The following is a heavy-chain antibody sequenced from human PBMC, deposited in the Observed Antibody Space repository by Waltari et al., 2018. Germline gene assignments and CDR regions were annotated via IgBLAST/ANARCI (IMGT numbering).Heavy chain of an antibody. CDR3: AKDKTSYYGSGTEEGYYYYGMDV. D-gene: IGHD3-10*01. Sequence: EVQLVESGGVVVQPGGSLRLSCAASGFTFDDYAMHWVRQAPGKGLEWVSLISWDGCSTYYADSVKGRFTISRDNSKNSLYLQMNSLRAEDTALYYCAKDKTSYYGSGTEEGYYYYGMDVWGQGTTVTVSS. CDR1: GFTFDDYA. V-gene: IGHV3-43D*04. J-gene: IGHJ6*02. CDR2: ISWDGCST.